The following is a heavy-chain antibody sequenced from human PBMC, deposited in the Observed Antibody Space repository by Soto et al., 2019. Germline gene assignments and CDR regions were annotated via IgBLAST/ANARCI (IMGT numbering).Heavy chain of an antibody. CDR3: ARMNYYDTSGYPFDY. CDR2: IYFRGTT. V-gene: IGHV4-59*01. CDR1: GGSISSYY. J-gene: IGHJ4*02. Sequence: SETLSLTCTVSGGSISSYYWSWIRQPPGKGLEWIGYIYFRGTTNYNPSLKSRVTMSADTSKNQFSLKLNSVTAADTTVYYCARMNYYDTSGYPFDYWGQGTMVTVSS. D-gene: IGHD3-22*01.